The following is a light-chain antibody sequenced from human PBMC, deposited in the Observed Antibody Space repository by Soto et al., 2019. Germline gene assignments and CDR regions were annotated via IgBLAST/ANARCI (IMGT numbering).Light chain of an antibody. Sequence: EIVLTQSPATLSLSPGERATLSCRASQSVSSNSLVWYQQKPGQAPRLLIYGTSNRATGIPDRFRGSGSGTDFTLTITRLEPEDFAVYYCQQYDTSLWTFGQGTKVEIK. CDR3: QQYDTSLWT. CDR1: QSVSSNS. CDR2: GTS. J-gene: IGKJ1*01. V-gene: IGKV3-20*01.